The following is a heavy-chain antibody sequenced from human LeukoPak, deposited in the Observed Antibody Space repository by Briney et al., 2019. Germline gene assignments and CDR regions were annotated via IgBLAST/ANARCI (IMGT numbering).Heavy chain of an antibody. CDR3: ARAGHSSSWKSYYYYYYMDV. CDR2: INPSGGST. Sequence: ASVKVSCKASGYTFTSYYMHWMRQAPGQGLEWMGKINPSGGSTTYAQKFQGRVTMTGDMSTSTVYMELSSLRSEDTAVYYCARAGHSSSWKSYYYYYYMDVWGKGTTVTISS. CDR1: GYTFTSYY. V-gene: IGHV1-46*01. J-gene: IGHJ6*03. D-gene: IGHD6-13*01.